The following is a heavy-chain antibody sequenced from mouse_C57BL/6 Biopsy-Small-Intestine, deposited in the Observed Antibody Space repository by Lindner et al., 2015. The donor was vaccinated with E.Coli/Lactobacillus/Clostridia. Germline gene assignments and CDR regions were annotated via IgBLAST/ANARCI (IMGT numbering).Heavy chain of an antibody. CDR3: ARARVYYYDSSGKPLYYFDY. J-gene: IGHJ2*01. D-gene: IGHD1-1*01. CDR2: ISAYKGNT. Sequence: SVKVSCKASGYTFTSYGISWVRQAPGQGLEWMGWISAYKGNTNYAQKLQGRVTMTTDTSTSTAYMELRSLRSDDTAVYYCARARVYYYDSSGKPLYYFDYWGQGTLVTVSS. CDR1: GYTFTSYG. V-gene: IGHV1-7*01.